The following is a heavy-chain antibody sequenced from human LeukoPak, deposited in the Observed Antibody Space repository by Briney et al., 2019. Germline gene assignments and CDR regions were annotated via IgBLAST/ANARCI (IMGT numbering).Heavy chain of an antibody. CDR1: GYTFTSYD. D-gene: IGHD2-21*02. Sequence: SVKVSCKASGYTFTSYDINWVRQATGQGLEWMGWMNPNSGNTGYAQKSQGRVTMTRNTSISTAYMELSSLRSEDTAVYYCARGLDRTYCGGDCYYYYYYYMDVWGKGTTVTVSS. V-gene: IGHV1-8*01. CDR3: ARGLDRTYCGGDCYYYYYYYMDV. CDR2: MNPNSGNT. J-gene: IGHJ6*03.